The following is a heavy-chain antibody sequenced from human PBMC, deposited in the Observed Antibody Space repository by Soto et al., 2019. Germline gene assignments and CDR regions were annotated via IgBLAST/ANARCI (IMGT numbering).Heavy chain of an antibody. Sequence: GGSLRLSCAASGFSVSSNYMTWVRQAPGKGLEWVSVIFSDGSTYYADSVKGRFTISRHNSKNTLYLQMNSLRAEDTAVYYCARLDHDFWSGYFSLNCYYYGMDVWGQGTTVTAAS. J-gene: IGHJ6*02. D-gene: IGHD3-3*01. CDR1: GFSVSSNY. CDR3: ARLDHDFWSGYFSLNCYYYGMDV. V-gene: IGHV3-53*04. CDR2: IFSDGST.